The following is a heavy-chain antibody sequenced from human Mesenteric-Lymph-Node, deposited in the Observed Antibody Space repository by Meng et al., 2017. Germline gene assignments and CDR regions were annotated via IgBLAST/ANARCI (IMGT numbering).Heavy chain of an antibody. V-gene: IGHV4-59*12. J-gene: IGHJ4*02. D-gene: IGHD3-10*01. CDR2: IYYSGST. CDR1: GGSISSYY. Sequence: SETLSLTCTVSGGSISSYYWSWIRQPPGKGLEWIGYIYYSGSTNYNPSLKSRVTISVDTSKNQFSLKLSSVTAADTAVYYCAREIGLLWFGELLLGAYFDYWGQGTLVTVSS. CDR3: AREIGLLWFGELLLGAYFDY.